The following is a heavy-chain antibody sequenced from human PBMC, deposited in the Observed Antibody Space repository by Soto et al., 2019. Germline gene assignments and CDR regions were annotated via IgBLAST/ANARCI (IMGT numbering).Heavy chain of an antibody. J-gene: IGHJ4*02. D-gene: IGHD5-12*01. V-gene: IGHV1-3*01. Sequence: QVQLVQSGAEVKKPGASVKISCKASGITYTTYPIHWVRQAPGQGLEWMGWINAGNGETRYSQRFQGRVTLTRDTCATTTYMGLSSLRSEDTAIYYCARAISGYVTWGQGTLVNVS. CDR1: GITYTTYP. CDR2: INAGNGET. CDR3: ARAISGYVT.